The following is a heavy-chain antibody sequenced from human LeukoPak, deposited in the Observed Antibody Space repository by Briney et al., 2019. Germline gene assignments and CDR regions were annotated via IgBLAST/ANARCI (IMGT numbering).Heavy chain of an antibody. CDR1: GYTFTSYD. D-gene: IGHD3-16*02. CDR2: MNPNSGNT. J-gene: IGHJ5*02. CDR3: AKHGDNVWGSFRFGLDH. V-gene: IGHV1-8*01. Sequence: ASVKVSCKASGYTFTSYDINWVRQATGQGPEWMGWMNPNSGNTDYAQKFQGRVTMTRNTSISTAYMELSSLRSEDTAVYYCAKHGDNVWGSFRFGLDHWGQGTLVTVSS.